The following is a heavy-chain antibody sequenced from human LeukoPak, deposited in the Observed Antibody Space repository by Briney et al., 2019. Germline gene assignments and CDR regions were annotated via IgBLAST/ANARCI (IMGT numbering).Heavy chain of an antibody. Sequence: GGSLRLSCAASGFTFSSYEMNWVRQAPGKGLEWVSYISSSGSTIYYADSVKGRFTISRDNAKNSLYLQMNSLRSEDTAVYYCARRGYSYDYWGQGTLVTVSS. D-gene: IGHD5-18*01. CDR1: GFTFSSYE. V-gene: IGHV3-48*03. CDR2: ISSSGSTI. J-gene: IGHJ4*02. CDR3: ARRGYSYDY.